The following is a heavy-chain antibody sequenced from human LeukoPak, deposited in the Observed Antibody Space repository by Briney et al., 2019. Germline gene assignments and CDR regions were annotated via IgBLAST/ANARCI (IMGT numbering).Heavy chain of an antibody. CDR2: ISGSGGST. Sequence: GGSLRLSCAASGFTFGSYAMSWVRQAPGKGLEWVSAISGSGGSTYYADSVKGRFTISRDNSRNTLYLQMNSLRVEDTAVYYCAKGPVVTLDSWGQGTLVSVSS. V-gene: IGHV3-23*01. D-gene: IGHD4-23*01. CDR3: AKGPVVTLDS. J-gene: IGHJ4*02. CDR1: GFTFGSYA.